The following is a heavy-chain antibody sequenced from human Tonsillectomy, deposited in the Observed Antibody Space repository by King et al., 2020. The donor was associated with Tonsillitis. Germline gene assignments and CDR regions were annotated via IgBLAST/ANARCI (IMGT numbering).Heavy chain of an antibody. D-gene: IGHD3-10*01. Sequence: VQLQESGPGLVKPSETLSLTCTVSGGSISSYYWSWIRQPPGKGLEWIGYIYYSGSTNYNPSLKSRVTISVDTSKNQFSLKLSSVTAADTAAYYCASTRSGRSYYYYMDVWGKGTTVTVSS. CDR3: ASTRSGRSYYYYMDV. CDR1: GGSISSYY. V-gene: IGHV4-59*08. J-gene: IGHJ6*03. CDR2: IYYSGST.